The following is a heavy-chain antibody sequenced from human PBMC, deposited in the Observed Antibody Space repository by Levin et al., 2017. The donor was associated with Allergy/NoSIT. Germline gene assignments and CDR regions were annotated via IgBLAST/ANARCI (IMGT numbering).Heavy chain of an antibody. J-gene: IGHJ5*02. D-gene: IGHD6-13*01. CDR1: GFTFSSYA. CDR3: AKDGEQQLVLVGWFDP. CDR2: ISGSGGST. Sequence: GESLKISCAASGFTFSSYAMSWVRQAPGKGLEWVSAISGSGGSTYYADSVKGRFTISRDNSKNTLYLQMNSLRAEDTAVYYCAKDGEQQLVLVGWFDPWGQGTLVTVSS. V-gene: IGHV3-23*01.